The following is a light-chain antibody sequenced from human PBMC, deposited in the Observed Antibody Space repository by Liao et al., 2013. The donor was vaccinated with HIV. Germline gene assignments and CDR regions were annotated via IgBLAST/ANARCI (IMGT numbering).Light chain of an antibody. CDR2: QDT. CDR3: QAWDSNTNYV. Sequence: SYGLIQPPSVSVSPGQTASITCSGDKLGDKYASWYQQKPGQSPILVIYQDTKRPSGISDRFSGSNSGNTATLTISGTQALDEADYYCQAWDSNTNYVFGTGTQVTVL. CDR1: KLGDKY. V-gene: IGLV3-1*01. J-gene: IGLJ1*01.